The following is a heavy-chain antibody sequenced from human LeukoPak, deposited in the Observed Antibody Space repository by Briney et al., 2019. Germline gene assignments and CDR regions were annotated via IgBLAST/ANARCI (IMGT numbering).Heavy chain of an antibody. V-gene: IGHV3-30*02. D-gene: IGHD6-13*01. CDR1: GFTFSSYS. J-gene: IGHJ4*02. Sequence: GGSLRLSCAASGFTFSSYSMNWVRQAPGKGLEWVAFIRYDGSNKYYADSVKGRFTISGDNSKNTLYLQMNSLRAEDTAVYYCAKDRIAAAICYFDYWGQGTLVTVSS. CDR2: IRYDGSNK. CDR3: AKDRIAAAICYFDY.